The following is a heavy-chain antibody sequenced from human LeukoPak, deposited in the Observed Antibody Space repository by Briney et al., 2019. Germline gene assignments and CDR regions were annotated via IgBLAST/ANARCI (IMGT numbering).Heavy chain of an antibody. V-gene: IGHV3-9*01. CDR1: GFTFDDYA. J-gene: IGHJ4*02. CDR2: ISWNSGSI. Sequence: GRSLRLSCAASGFTFDDYAMHWVRQAPGKGLEWVSGISWNSGSIGYADSVKGRFTISRDNAKNSLYLQMNSLRAEDTALYYCARGEFSGFDYWGQGTLVTVSS. D-gene: IGHD6-19*01. CDR3: ARGEFSGFDY.